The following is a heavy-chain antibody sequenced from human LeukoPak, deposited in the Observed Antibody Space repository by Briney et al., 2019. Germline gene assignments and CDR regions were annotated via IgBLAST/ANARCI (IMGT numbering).Heavy chain of an antibody. CDR1: GFTVSSNY. CDR2: VYSGGST. J-gene: IGHJ4*02. V-gene: IGHV3-53*01. CDR3: ARENVGATTYY. Sequence: GGSLRLSCAASGFTVSSNYMSWVRQAPGKGLEWVSVVYSGGSTYYADSVKGRLTISRDNSKNTLYLQMNSLRAEDTAVYYCARENVGATTYYWGQGTLVTVSS. D-gene: IGHD1-26*01.